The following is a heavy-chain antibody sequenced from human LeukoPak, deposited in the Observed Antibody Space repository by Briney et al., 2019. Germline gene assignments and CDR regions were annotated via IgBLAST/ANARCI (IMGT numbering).Heavy chain of an antibody. D-gene: IGHD3-22*01. CDR2: ISGSSIYI. CDR3: ARDPPYYDSSGYYYDY. CDR1: GFTFSTYS. Sequence: GGSLRLSCAASGFTFSTYSMNWVRQAPGKGLEWVSSISGSSIYIYYADSVKGRFTISRDNAKNSLYLQMNSLRAEDTAVYYCARDPPYYDSSGYYYDYWGQGTPVTVSS. J-gene: IGHJ4*02. V-gene: IGHV3-21*01.